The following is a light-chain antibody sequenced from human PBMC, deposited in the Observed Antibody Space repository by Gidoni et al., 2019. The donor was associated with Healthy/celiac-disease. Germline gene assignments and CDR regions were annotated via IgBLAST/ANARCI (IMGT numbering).Light chain of an antibody. CDR2: RNN. V-gene: IGLV1-47*01. Sequence: QYVLTQPPSASGTPGQRVTISCSGSSSNTVSKYVAWYQPLPGTAPQLLIYRNNQRPSWVPDRFSGSKSGTSASLAISGLRSEDEADYYCAAWDDSLSGWVFGGGTKLTVL. J-gene: IGLJ3*02. CDR3: AAWDDSLSGWV. CDR1: SSNTVSKY.